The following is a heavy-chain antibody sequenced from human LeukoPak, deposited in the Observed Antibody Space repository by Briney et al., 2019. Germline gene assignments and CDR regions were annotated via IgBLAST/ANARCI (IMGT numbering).Heavy chain of an antibody. CDR3: ARVPCTSIYCVNWFDP. Sequence: ASVKVSCKASGYTFTSYGTSWVRQAPGQGLEWMGWISGDSGDTHYAQKFQDRVTLTTDTSTSTAYMELRSLRSDDTAVYYCARVPCTSIYCVNWFDPXXQGTLVTVSS. V-gene: IGHV1-18*01. CDR1: GYTFTSYG. CDR2: ISGDSGDT. D-gene: IGHD5/OR15-5a*01. J-gene: IGHJ5*02.